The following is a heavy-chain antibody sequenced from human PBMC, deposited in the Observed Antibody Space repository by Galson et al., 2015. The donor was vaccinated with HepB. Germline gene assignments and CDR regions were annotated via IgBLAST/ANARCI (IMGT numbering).Heavy chain of an antibody. D-gene: IGHD6-19*01. CDR3: AREVAVAGLLFDY. CDR1: GFTVSSNY. V-gene: IGHV3-66*01. J-gene: IGHJ4*02. Sequence: SLRLSCAASGFTVSSNYMSWVRQAPGKGLEWVSVIYSGGSTYYADSVKGRFTISRDNSKNTLYLQMNSLRAEDSAVYYCAREVAVAGLLFDYWGQGTLVTVSS. CDR2: IYSGGST.